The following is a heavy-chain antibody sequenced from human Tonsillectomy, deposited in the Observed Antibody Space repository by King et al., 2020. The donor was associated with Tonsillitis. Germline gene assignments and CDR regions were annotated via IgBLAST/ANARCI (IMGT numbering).Heavy chain of an antibody. J-gene: IGHJ4*02. V-gene: IGHV3-7*03. Sequence: VQLVESGGGLVQPGGSLRLSCAASGFTFSNYWMTWVRQAPGKGLEWVANIAQDGSEQNYVDSVKGRFTVSRDNAKNSLFLHMHSLRADDTAVYFCARDGQLRGYGGYDESWGQGTLVTVSS. CDR3: ARDGQLRGYGGYDES. CDR1: GFTFSNYW. CDR2: IAQDGSEQ. D-gene: IGHD5-12*01.